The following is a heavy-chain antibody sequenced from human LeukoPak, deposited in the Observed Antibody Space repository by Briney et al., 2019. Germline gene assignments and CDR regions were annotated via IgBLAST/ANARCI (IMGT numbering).Heavy chain of an antibody. Sequence: ASVKVSCKVSGYTLTELSMHWVRQAPGKGLEWMGGFDPEDGETIYAQKFQGRVTMTEDTSTDTAYVELSSLRSEDTAVYYCATGGLGYCGGDCYYPDYWGQGTLVTVSS. CDR2: FDPEDGET. CDR3: ATGGLGYCGGDCYYPDY. V-gene: IGHV1-24*01. CDR1: GYTLTELS. D-gene: IGHD2-21*02. J-gene: IGHJ4*02.